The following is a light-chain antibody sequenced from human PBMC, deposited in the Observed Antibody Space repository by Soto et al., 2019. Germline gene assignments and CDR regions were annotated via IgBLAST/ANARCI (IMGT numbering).Light chain of an antibody. V-gene: IGKV2-30*01. CDR1: QSLVYSDGNTY. CDR3: MQDTHWPHT. Sequence: DVVMTQSPLSLPVTPGQPASISCRSSQSLVYSDGNTYLNWFHQRPGQSPRRLICRVSNRDSGVPDRFSGSGSDTDFTLKISRVEAEDVGVYYCMQDTHWPHTFGQGTKLEI. CDR2: RVS. J-gene: IGKJ2*01.